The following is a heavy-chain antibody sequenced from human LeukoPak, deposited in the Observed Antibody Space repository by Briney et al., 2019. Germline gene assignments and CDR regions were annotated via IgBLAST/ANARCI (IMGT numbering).Heavy chain of an antibody. CDR3: ARDHPDYYDSSGVFDY. D-gene: IGHD3-22*01. V-gene: IGHV3-30-3*01. CDR2: ISYDGSNK. J-gene: IGHJ4*02. Sequence: GGSLRLSCAASGFTFSSYAMHWVRQAPGKGLEWVAVISYDGSNKYYADSVKGRFTISRDNSKNTLYLQMNSLRAEDTAVYYCARDHPDYYDSSGVFDYWGQGTLVTVSS. CDR1: GFTFSSYA.